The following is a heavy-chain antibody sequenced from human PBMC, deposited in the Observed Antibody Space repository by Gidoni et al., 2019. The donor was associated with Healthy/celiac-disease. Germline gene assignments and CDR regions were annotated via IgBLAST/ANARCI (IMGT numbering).Heavy chain of an antibody. D-gene: IGHD2-8*01. J-gene: IGHJ6*03. CDR3: ARDPLLQYCTNGVCYNYYYYMDV. Sequence: QVQLVQSGAEVKKPGASVKVSCKASGYTFTSYYMHWVRQAPGQGLEWMGIINPSGGSTSYAQKFQGRVTMTRDTSTSTVYMELSSLRSEDTAVYYCARDPLLQYCTNGVCYNYYYYMDVWGKGTTVTVSS. CDR2: INPSGGST. V-gene: IGHV1-46*01. CDR1: GYTFTSYY.